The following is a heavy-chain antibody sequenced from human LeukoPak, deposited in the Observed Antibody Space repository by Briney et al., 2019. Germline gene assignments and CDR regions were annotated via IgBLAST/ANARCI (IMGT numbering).Heavy chain of an antibody. J-gene: IGHJ3*02. V-gene: IGHV3-9*01. CDR1: GFTFDNYA. CDR3: ARDRGDILTGYYIPDAFDI. CDR2: ISGDSGDA. Sequence: GGSLRLSCVASGFTFDNYAMHWVRQVPGKGLEWVSGISGDSGDAGYADSVKGRFTISRDNSKNTLYLQMNSLRAEDTAVYYCARDRGDILTGYYIPDAFDIWGQGTMVTVSS. D-gene: IGHD3-9*01.